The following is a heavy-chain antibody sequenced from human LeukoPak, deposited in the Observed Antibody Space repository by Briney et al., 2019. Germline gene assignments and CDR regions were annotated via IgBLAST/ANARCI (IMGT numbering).Heavy chain of an antibody. J-gene: IGHJ6*03. V-gene: IGHV1-8*03. CDR2: MNPNSGNT. D-gene: IGHD3-22*01. CDR3: ARGDYYDSSVSLYYYYYMDV. Sequence: ASVKVSCKASGGTFTSYDINWVRQATGQGLEWMGWMNPNSGNTGYAQKFQGRVTITRNTSISTAYMELSSLRSEDTAVYYCARGDYYDSSVSLYYYYYMDVWGKGTTVTVSS. CDR1: GGTFTSYD.